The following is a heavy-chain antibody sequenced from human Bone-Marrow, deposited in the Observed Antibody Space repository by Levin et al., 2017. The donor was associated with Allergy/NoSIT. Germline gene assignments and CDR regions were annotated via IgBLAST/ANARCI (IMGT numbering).Heavy chain of an antibody. CDR3: AREYSSIWFDP. V-gene: IGHV6-1*01. J-gene: IGHJ5*02. Sequence: SSETLSLTCAISGDSISSNTAAWNWIRHSPSRGLEWLGRTYYRSQWYNDYALSVKSRITINPDTSKNQFSLQLNSVTPDDTALYYCAREYSSIWFDPWGQGTLVTVSS. CDR2: TYYRSQWYN. CDR1: GDSISSNTAA. D-gene: IGHD6-19*01.